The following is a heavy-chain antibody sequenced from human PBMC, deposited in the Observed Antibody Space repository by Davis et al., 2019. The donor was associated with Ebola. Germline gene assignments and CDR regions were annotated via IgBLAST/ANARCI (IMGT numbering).Heavy chain of an antibody. CDR2: IYSGSIT. V-gene: IGHV3-66*01. Sequence: PGGSLRLSCAASGFTVSSNYMNWVRQAPGKGLEWVSVIYSGSITYYADSVKGRFTISRDNSKNTMYLQMNSLRAEDTAVYYCARGSDSDYWGQGTLVPVSS. CDR3: ARGSDSDY. J-gene: IGHJ4*02. CDR1: GFTVSSNY.